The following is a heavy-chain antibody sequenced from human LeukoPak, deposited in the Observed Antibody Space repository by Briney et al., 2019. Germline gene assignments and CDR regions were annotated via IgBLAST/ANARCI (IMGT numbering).Heavy chain of an antibody. CDR3: AREAAASSFDP. CDR2: INTIGSST. V-gene: IGHV3-74*01. CDR1: GFTFSSYW. Sequence: GGSLRLSCAASGFTFSSYWMHWVRQAPGKGLVWVPRINTIGSSTSYADSVKGRFTISRDNAKNTLYLQMNSLRAEDTAVYYCAREAAASSFDPWGQGTLVTVSS. J-gene: IGHJ5*02. D-gene: IGHD6-13*01.